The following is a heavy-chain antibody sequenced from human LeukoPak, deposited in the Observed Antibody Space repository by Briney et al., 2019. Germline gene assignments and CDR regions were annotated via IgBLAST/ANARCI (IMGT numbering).Heavy chain of an antibody. D-gene: IGHD2-8*02. CDR2: INPSGGST. V-gene: IGHV1-46*01. J-gene: IGHJ4*02. Sequence: GASVKISCKASGDTFTTSHMHWVRQAPGQGLEWMGKINPSGGSTTYAQQFQGRVSMTRDLSMSTVYMELCSLRSEDTAVYYCVRNLMQFTGLAYWGQGTLVTVSS. CDR1: GDTFTTSH. CDR3: VRNLMQFTGLAY.